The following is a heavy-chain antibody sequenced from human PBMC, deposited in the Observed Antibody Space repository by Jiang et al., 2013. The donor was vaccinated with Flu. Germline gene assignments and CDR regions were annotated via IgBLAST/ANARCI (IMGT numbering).Heavy chain of an antibody. CDR3: AREERRSSGYFDH. CDR1: GYPFINYA. D-gene: IGHD3-22*01. Sequence: QSGSELKKPGASVKVSCRASGYPFINYAIHWVRQARGQGLEWMGWINTNTGSPAYARGFTGRFVFSLDTSVSTAYLQISGLKAEDSGLYYCAREERRSSGYFDHWGQG. V-gene: IGHV7-4-1*02. CDR2: INTNTGSP. J-gene: IGHJ4*02.